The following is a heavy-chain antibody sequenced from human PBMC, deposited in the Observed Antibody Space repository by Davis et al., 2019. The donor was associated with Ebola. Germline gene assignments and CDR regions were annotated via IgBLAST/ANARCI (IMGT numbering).Heavy chain of an antibody. CDR1: GFTFSSYW. CDR2: IKQDGSEK. CDR3: AKAVAASWSPFDN. V-gene: IGHV3-7*03. D-gene: IGHD6-19*01. J-gene: IGHJ4*02. Sequence: GESLKISCAASGFTFSSYWMSWVRQAPGKGLEWVANIKQDGSEKYYVDSVKGRFTISRGNSENTLSLQMNSLRAEDTAVYYCAKAVAASWSPFDNWGRGTLVTVSS.